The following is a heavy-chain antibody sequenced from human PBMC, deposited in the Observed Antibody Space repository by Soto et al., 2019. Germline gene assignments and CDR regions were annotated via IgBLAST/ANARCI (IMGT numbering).Heavy chain of an antibody. D-gene: IGHD4-17*01. V-gene: IGHV4-31*03. CDR1: GGSVNNAKYF. CDR2: IYYSGST. CDR3: ARDADYGGSRGGMDV. Sequence: QVRLEESGPGLVKPSETLSLICSVSGGSVNNAKYFWNWIRHHPENGLEWIGYIYYSGSTRYNPSFMTRATLSIDTSKNQFALRLNSVTVADTAVYFCARDADYGGSRGGMDVWGRGTTVTVSS. J-gene: IGHJ6*02.